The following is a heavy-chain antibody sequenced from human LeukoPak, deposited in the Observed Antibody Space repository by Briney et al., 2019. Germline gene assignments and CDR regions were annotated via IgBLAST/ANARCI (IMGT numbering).Heavy chain of an antibody. CDR1: GGSISSYY. Sequence: PSETLSLTCTVSGGSISSYYWSWLRQPPGKGLEWIGEINHSGSTNYNPSLKSRVTISVDTSKNQFSLKLSSVTAADTAVYYCARHYYSSMVRGYRFDPWGQGTLVTVSS. CDR3: ARHYYSSMVRGYRFDP. V-gene: IGHV4-34*01. J-gene: IGHJ5*02. D-gene: IGHD3-10*01. CDR2: INHSGST.